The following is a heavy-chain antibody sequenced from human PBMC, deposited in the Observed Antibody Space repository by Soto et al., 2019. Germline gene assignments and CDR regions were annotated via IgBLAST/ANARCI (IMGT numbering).Heavy chain of an antibody. J-gene: IGHJ4*02. CDR3: SREGRLLWFGELTDY. V-gene: IGHV3-15*01. Sequence: EVQLVESGGGLVKPGESLTLSCTASGFTVGDAWMSWVRQAPGKGLEWVGRIKSKTNGGTTDYPAPLTGRFALSRDDSKNILYLHMTSLKTEDTAVYYCSREGRLLWFGELTDYWGQGTLVTVSS. CDR1: GFTVGDAW. CDR2: IKSKTNGGTT. D-gene: IGHD3-10*01.